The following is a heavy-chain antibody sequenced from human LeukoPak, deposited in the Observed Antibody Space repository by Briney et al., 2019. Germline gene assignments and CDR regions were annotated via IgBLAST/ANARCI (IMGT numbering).Heavy chain of an antibody. D-gene: IGHD2-21*02. CDR3: ARAVYCGGDCYFPLDI. Sequence: GGSLRLSCAASGFTFSSYSMNWVRQAPGKGLEWVLSISSSSSYIYYADSVKGRFTISRDNAKNSLYLQMNSLRAEDTAVYYCARAVYCGGDCYFPLDIWGQGTMVTVSS. CDR2: ISSSSSYI. J-gene: IGHJ3*02. V-gene: IGHV3-21*01. CDR1: GFTFSSYS.